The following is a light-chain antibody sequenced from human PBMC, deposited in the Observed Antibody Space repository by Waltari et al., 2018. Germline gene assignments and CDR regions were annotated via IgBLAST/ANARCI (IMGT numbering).Light chain of an antibody. V-gene: IGLV1-40*01. Sequence: QSVLTQPPSVSAVPGQRVTISCTAGTSNSGAGYDVHWYQLLPGTAPKVLIYGNPNRPSGVPDRFSGSKSGTSAALAITGLQAEDEADYYCQSYDNSLNSVFGGGTKLPVL. CDR1: TSNSGAGYD. J-gene: IGLJ2*01. CDR2: GNP. CDR3: QSYDNSLNSV.